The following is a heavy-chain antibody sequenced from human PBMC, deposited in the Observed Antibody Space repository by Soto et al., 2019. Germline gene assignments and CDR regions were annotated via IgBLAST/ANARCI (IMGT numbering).Heavy chain of an antibody. CDR3: ARGRGTGGFDP. CDR2: MNPNSGNT. Sequence: QVQLVQSGAEVKKPGASVKVSCKASGYTFTSYDINWVRQATGQGLEWMGWMNPNSGNTGYAQKFQGRVTMTRNTSIRNGYMEVGRLRSEETGVYYLARGRGTGGFDPWGQGTLVTVSS. D-gene: IGHD3-16*01. J-gene: IGHJ5*02. V-gene: IGHV1-8*01. CDR1: GYTFTSYD.